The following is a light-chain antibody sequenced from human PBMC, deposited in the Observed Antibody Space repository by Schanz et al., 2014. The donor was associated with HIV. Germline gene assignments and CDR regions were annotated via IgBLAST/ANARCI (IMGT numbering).Light chain of an antibody. Sequence: EIVMTQSPASLSVSPGEGATLSCRASQSISNNLAWYQHKPGQAPRLVIYGAFTRATGIPVRFSGRGSGTEFTLTISGLQSEDFALYYCQQYSDWPPSTFGQGTKVEIK. V-gene: IGKV3-15*01. CDR2: GAF. J-gene: IGKJ2*01. CDR3: QQYSDWPPST. CDR1: QSISNN.